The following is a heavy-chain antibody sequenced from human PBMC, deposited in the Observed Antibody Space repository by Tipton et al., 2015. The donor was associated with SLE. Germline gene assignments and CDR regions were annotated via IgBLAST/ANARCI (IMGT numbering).Heavy chain of an antibody. CDR2: IYYSGST. Sequence: TLSLTCTVSGGSINNYYWSWIRQPPGKGLEWIGYIYYSGSTNYNPSFKSRVTISVDTSKNQFSLKLSSVTAADTAVYYCAREKGDACPSLVDFDIRGQGTMVTGSS. CDR3: AREKGDACPSLVDFDI. D-gene: IGHD3-16*01. CDR1: GGSINNYY. V-gene: IGHV4-59*01. J-gene: IGHJ3*02.